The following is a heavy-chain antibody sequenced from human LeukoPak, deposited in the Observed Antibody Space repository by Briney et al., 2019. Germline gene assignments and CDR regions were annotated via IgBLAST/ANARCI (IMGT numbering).Heavy chain of an antibody. CDR1: GGSFSGYY. V-gene: IGHV4-34*01. CDR2: INHSGST. J-gene: IGHJ5*02. CDR3: ARVKRGAVAGP. D-gene: IGHD6-19*01. Sequence: SETLSLTCAVYGGSFSGYYWSWIRQPPGKGLEWIGEINHSGSTNYNPSLKSRVTISVDTSKNQFSLKLSSVTAADTAVYYCARVKRGAVAGPWGQGTLVAVSS.